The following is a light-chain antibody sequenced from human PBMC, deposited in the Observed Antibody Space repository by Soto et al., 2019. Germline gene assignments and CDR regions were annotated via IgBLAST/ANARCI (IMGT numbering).Light chain of an antibody. CDR3: QQYGGSTRT. V-gene: IGKV3-20*01. Sequence: EIVLTQSPATLSLSPGERAILSCRASQSVSTFLAWFQQKPGQAPRLIIHGASSRATGVPDRITGSGSGTDFTLSISRLEPEDFAVYYCQQYGGSTRTFGQGTKVDIK. J-gene: IGKJ1*01. CDR2: GAS. CDR1: QSVSTF.